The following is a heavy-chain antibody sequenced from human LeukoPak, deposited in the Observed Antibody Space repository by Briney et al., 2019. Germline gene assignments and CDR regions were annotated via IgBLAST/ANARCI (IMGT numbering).Heavy chain of an antibody. J-gene: IGHJ4*02. CDR1: GFTFSSYA. CDR2: ISYDGSNK. D-gene: IGHD1-26*01. Sequence: HPGASLRLSCAASGFTFSSYAMHWVRQAPGKGLEWVAVISYDGSNKYYADSVKGRFTISRDNSKNTLYLQMNSLRAEDTAVYYCARLGGSSFDYWGQGTLVTVSS. V-gene: IGHV3-30-3*01. CDR3: ARLGGSSFDY.